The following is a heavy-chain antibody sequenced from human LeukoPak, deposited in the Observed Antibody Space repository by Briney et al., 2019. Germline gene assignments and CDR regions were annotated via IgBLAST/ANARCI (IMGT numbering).Heavy chain of an antibody. CDR3: AKEEILLWFGELSQYYFDY. Sequence: GGSLRLSCTASGFTFISYAMSWVRQAPGKGLEWVSAISGSGGSTYYADSVKGRFTISRDNSKNTLYLQMNSLRAEDTAVYYCAKEEILLWFGELSQYYFDYWGQGTLVTVSS. J-gene: IGHJ4*02. D-gene: IGHD3-10*01. CDR1: GFTFISYA. CDR2: ISGSGGST. V-gene: IGHV3-23*01.